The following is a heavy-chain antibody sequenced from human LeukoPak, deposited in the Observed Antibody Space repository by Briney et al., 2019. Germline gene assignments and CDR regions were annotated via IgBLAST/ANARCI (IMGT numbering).Heavy chain of an antibody. D-gene: IGHD3-16*01. CDR1: GYTFTGYY. Sequence: ASVKVSCKASGYTFTGYYMHWVRQAPGQGLEWMGVINPSGGSTSYAQKFQGRVTMTRDTSTSTVYMELSSLRSEDTAVYYCARGGFMKPTLDYWGQGTLVTVSS. V-gene: IGHV1-46*01. CDR2: INPSGGST. CDR3: ARGGFMKPTLDY. J-gene: IGHJ4*02.